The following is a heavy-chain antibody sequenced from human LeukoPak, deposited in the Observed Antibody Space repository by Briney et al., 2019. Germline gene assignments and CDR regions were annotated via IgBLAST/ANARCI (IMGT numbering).Heavy chain of an antibody. Sequence: PSETLSLTCAVYGGSFSGYYWSWIRQPPGKGLEWIGEINHSGSTNYNPSLKSRVTISVDTSKNQFSLKLSSVTAADTAVYYCARVRIAMVRGVIISGNWFDPWGQGTLATVSS. CDR3: ARVRIAMVRGVIISGNWFDP. D-gene: IGHD3-10*01. CDR2: INHSGST. CDR1: GGSFSGYY. J-gene: IGHJ5*02. V-gene: IGHV4-34*01.